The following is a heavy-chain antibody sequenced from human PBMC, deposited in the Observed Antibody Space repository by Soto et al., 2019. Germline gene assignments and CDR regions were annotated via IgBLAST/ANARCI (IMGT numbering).Heavy chain of an antibody. V-gene: IGHV4-30-2*01. CDR1: GGSMSSDGYF. D-gene: IGHD6-13*01. CDR3: ARGGRSSSWTSRHFDY. CDR2: IYHSGST. J-gene: IGHJ4*02. Sequence: SETLSLTCAVSGGSMSSDGYFWSWIRQPPGKGLEWIGYIYHSGSTNYNPSLKSRVTISVDTSKNQFSLKLSSVTAADTAVYYCARGGRSSSWTSRHFDYWGQGTLVTVSS.